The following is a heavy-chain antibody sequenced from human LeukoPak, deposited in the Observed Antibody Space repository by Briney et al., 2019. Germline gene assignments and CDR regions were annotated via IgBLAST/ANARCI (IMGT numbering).Heavy chain of an antibody. D-gene: IGHD6-13*01. J-gene: IGHJ4*02. CDR3: AREGSGSSSWYHY. CDR2: INPNSGGT. Sequence: ASVKVSCKASGYTFTGYYMHWVRQAPGRGLEWMGWINPNSGGTNYAQKFQGWVTMTRDTSISTAYMELSRLRSDDTAVYYCAREGSGSSSWYHYWGQGTLVTVSS. CDR1: GYTFTGYY. V-gene: IGHV1-2*04.